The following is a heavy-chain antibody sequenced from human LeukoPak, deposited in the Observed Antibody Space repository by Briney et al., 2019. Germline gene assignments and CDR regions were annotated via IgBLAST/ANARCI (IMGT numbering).Heavy chain of an antibody. CDR3: ARVGGIAVAGTSYDFDY. D-gene: IGHD6-19*01. Sequence: SETLSLTCAVSGYSISSGYYWGWIRQPPGKGLEWIGSIYHSGSTYYNPSLKSRVTISVDTSKNQFSLKLSSVTTADTAVYYCARVGGIAVAGTSYDFDYWGQGTLVTVSS. V-gene: IGHV4-38-2*01. J-gene: IGHJ4*02. CDR2: IYHSGST. CDR1: GYSISSGYY.